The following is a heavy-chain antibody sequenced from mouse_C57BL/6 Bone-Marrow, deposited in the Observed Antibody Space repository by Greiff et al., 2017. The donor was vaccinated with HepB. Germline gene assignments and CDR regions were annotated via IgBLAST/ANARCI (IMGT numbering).Heavy chain of an antibody. CDR3: ARVITTVVATDYAMDY. CDR2: INYDGSST. J-gene: IGHJ4*01. Sequence: DVKLVESEGGLVQPGRSMKLSCTASGFTFSDYYMAWVRQVPEKGLEWVANINYDGSSTYYLDSLKSRFIISRDNAKNILYLQMSSLKSEDTATYYCARVITTVVATDYAMDYWGQGTSVTVSS. CDR1: GFTFSDYY. D-gene: IGHD1-1*01. V-gene: IGHV5-16*01.